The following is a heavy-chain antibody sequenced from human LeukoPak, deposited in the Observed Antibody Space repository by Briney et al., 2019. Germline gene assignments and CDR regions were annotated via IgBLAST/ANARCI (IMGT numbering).Heavy chain of an antibody. Sequence: GRSLRLSCAASGFTFSSYAMHWVRQAPGKGLEWVAVISYDGSNKYYADSVKGRFTISRDNSKNTLCLQMNSLRAEDTAVYYCARGGIQLWTSFDYWGQGTLVTVSS. D-gene: IGHD5-18*01. CDR2: ISYDGSNK. CDR1: GFTFSSYA. CDR3: ARGGIQLWTSFDY. V-gene: IGHV3-30*04. J-gene: IGHJ4*02.